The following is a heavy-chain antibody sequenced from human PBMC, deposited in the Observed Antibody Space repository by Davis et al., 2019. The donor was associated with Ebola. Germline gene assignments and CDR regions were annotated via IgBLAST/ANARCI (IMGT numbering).Heavy chain of an antibody. J-gene: IGHJ4*02. CDR3: AKDRYYDNSPLYFESET. V-gene: IGHV1-18*01. CDR1: AYTFTSYG. D-gene: IGHD3-22*01. CDR2: ISAYHGNT. Sequence: ASVKVSCKASAYTFTSYGISWVRQAPGQGLEWMGWISAYHGNTNYAQKFQGRVTMTTETSTSTAYMELRSLRSDDTAVYYCAKDRYYDNSPLYFESETWGQGTLVTVSS.